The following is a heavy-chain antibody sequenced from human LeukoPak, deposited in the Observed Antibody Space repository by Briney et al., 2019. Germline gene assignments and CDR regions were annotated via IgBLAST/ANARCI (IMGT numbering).Heavy chain of an antibody. CDR1: GGSISSGSYY. CDR2: IYYSGST. J-gene: IGHJ6*03. Sequence: SQTLSLTCTVSGGSISSGSYYWSWIRQPPGKGLEWIGYIYYSGSTNYNPSLKSRVTISVDTSKNQFSLKLSSVTAADTAVYYCAREEDYYYYMDVWGKGTTVTVSS. V-gene: IGHV4-61*01. CDR3: AREEDYYYYMDV.